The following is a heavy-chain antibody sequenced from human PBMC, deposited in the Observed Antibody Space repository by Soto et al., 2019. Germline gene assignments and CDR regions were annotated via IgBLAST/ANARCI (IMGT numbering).Heavy chain of an antibody. V-gene: IGHV1-69*01. D-gene: IGHD3-22*01. Sequence: QVQLVQSGAEVKKPGSSVKVSCKASGGTFSSYAISWVRQAPGQGLEWRGGIIPIFGTANYAQKFQGRVTITADESTSTAYMELSSLRSEDTAVYYCARDTPYDSSGYYYYYGMDVWGQGTTVTVSS. J-gene: IGHJ6*02. CDR2: IIPIFGTA. CDR1: GGTFSSYA. CDR3: ARDTPYDSSGYYYYYGMDV.